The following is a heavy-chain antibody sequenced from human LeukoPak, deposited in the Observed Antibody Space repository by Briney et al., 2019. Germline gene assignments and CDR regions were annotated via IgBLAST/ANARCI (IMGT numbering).Heavy chain of an antibody. D-gene: IGHD6-13*01. CDR3: ARLQQQLAYYFDY. J-gene: IGHJ4*02. CDR1: GGSISSSNW. V-gene: IGHV4-4*02. Sequence: SETLSLTCAVSGGSISSSNWWSWVRQPPGKGLEWIGEIYHSGSTNYNPSLKSRVTISVDKSKNQFSLKLSSVTAADTAVYYCARLQQQLAYYFDYWGQGTLVTVSS. CDR2: IYHSGST.